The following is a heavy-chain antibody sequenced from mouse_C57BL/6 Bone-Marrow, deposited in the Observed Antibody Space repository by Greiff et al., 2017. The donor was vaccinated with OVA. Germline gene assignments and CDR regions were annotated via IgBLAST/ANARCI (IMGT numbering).Heavy chain of an antibody. CDR2: IYPRSGNT. D-gene: IGHD3-2*02. J-gene: IGHJ3*01. V-gene: IGHV1-81*01. CDR1: GYTFTSYG. CDR3: ESPNRQVRQAWFAY. Sequence: VKLQESGAELARPGASVKLSCKASGYTFTSYGISWVKQRTGQGLEWIGEIYPRSGNTYYNEKLKGKATLTADKSSSKAYMELRSLTSEDSAVYFCESPNRQVRQAWFAYWGKGTLVTVSA.